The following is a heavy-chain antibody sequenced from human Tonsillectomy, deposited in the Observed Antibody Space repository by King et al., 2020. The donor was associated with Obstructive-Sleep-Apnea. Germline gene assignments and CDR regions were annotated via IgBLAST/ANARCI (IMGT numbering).Heavy chain of an antibody. D-gene: IGHD3-16*01. CDR1: GGSISSYA. V-gene: IGHV1-69*01. CDR3: AKARRGRLNAYDI. CDR2: IIPIFGTA. J-gene: IGHJ3*02. Sequence: VQLVQSGAEVKKPGSSVKVSCKASGGSISSYAMDWVRQAPGQGLEWMGGIIPIFGTANYAQRFQGRVTATADESTSTVYMELSSRRSEDTAVYYCAKARRGRLNAYDIWGQGTMVTVSS.